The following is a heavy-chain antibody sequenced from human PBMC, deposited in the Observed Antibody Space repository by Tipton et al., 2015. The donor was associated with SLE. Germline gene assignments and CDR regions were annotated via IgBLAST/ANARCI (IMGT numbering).Heavy chain of an antibody. J-gene: IGHJ5*02. CDR1: GGSISSSNW. Sequence: LRLSCAVSGGSISSSNWWSWVRQPPGKGLEWIGEIYHSGSTNYNPSLKSRVTISVDKSKNQFSLKLSSVTAADTAVYYCASRTTVFWFDPWGQGTLVTVSS. V-gene: IGHV4-4*02. CDR3: ASRTTVFWFDP. CDR2: IYHSGST. D-gene: IGHD4-17*01.